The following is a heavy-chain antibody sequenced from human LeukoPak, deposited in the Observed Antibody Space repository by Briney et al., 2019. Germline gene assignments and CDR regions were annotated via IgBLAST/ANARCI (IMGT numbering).Heavy chain of an antibody. CDR3: ARGWQWLDSDAFDI. D-gene: IGHD6-19*01. Sequence: SETLSLTCTVSGGPISSSSYYWGWIRQPPGKGLEWIGSIYYSGSTYYNPSLKSRVTISVDTSKNQFSLKLSSVTAADTAVYYCARGWQWLDSDAFDIWGQGTMVTVSS. CDR1: GGPISSSSYY. CDR2: IYYSGST. V-gene: IGHV4-39*01. J-gene: IGHJ3*02.